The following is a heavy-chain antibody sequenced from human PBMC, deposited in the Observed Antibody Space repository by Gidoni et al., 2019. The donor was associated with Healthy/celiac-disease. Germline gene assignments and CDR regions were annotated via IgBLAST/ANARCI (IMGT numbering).Heavy chain of an antibody. CDR3: ARRNYDILTGYSDY. D-gene: IGHD3-9*01. Sequence: EVQLVESGGGLVQPGGSLRLSCAASGFTFSSYWMHWVRQAPGKGLVWVSRINSDGSSTSYADSVKGRFTISRDNAKNTLYLQMNSLRAEDTAVYYCARRNYDILTGYSDYWGQGTLVTVSS. CDR1: GFTFSSYW. CDR2: INSDGSST. J-gene: IGHJ4*02. V-gene: IGHV3-74*01.